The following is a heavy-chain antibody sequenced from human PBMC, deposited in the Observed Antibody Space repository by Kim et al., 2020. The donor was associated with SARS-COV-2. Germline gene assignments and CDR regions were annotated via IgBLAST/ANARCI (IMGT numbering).Heavy chain of an antibody. CDR2: IYSGGST. D-gene: IGHD4-17*01. V-gene: IGHV3-53*01. CDR3: ARDQISDGNFAGGFNM. Sequence: GGSLRLSCAASGLSVSSSYMNWVRQPPGKGLEWVSVIYSGGSTYSADSVKGRFSISRDNSKNAVYLQMNSLRAEDTAVYYRARDQISDGNFAGGFNMWGQGTRVTVSS. CDR1: GLSVSSSY. J-gene: IGHJ3*02.